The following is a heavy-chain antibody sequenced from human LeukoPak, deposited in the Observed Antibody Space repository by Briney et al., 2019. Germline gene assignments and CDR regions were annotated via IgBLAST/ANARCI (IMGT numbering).Heavy chain of an antibody. Sequence: SQTLSLTCAVSGGSISSGGYSWSWIRQPPGKGLEYIGYIYHTGSTYYNSSLKSRVAISVDRSKNQFSLKLSSVTAADTAVYYCAREDITGTASYFDYWGQGTLVTVSS. V-gene: IGHV4-30-2*01. J-gene: IGHJ4*02. CDR1: GGSISSGGYS. CDR2: IYHTGST. CDR3: AREDITGTASYFDY. D-gene: IGHD1-7*01.